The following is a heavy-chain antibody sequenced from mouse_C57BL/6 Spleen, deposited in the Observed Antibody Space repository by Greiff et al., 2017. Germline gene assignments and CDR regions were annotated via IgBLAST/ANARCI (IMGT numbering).Heavy chain of an antibody. D-gene: IGHD1-1*01. V-gene: IGHV2-5*01. Sequence: VMLVESGPGLVQPSQSLSITCTVSGFSLTSYGVHWVRQSPGKGLEWLGVIWRGGSTDYNAAFMSRLSITKDNSKSQVFFKMNSLQADDTAIYYCAKSSSYSYFDVWGTGTTVTVSS. J-gene: IGHJ1*03. CDR3: AKSSSYSYFDV. CDR2: IWRGGST. CDR1: GFSLTSYG.